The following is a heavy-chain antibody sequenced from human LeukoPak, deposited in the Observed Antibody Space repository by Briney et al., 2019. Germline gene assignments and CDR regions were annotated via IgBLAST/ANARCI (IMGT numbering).Heavy chain of an antibody. V-gene: IGHV3-7*01. CDR3: ARLSTAVVDSDY. D-gene: IGHD6-19*01. CDR2: IKQDGSET. Sequence: GGSLRLSCAASGFTFSNYWMSWVRQASGKGLEWVANIKQDGSETYYVDSVRGRFTISRDNARNSPYLQMNSLRAEDTAMYYCARLSTAVVDSDYWGQGTLVTVSS. CDR1: GFTFSNYW. J-gene: IGHJ4*02.